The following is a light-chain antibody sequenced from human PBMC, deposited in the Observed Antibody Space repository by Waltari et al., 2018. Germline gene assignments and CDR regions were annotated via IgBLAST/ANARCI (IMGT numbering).Light chain of an antibody. CDR2: YKPDSTL. CDR3: MILYNNAVV. V-gene: IGLV5-45*01. CDR1: SDINVATFK. J-gene: IGLJ3*02. Sequence: QAVLTQPASLSASPGASASLTCPLRSDINVATFKIYWYQQRPGSPPHFLLKYKPDSTLQLCVGVPSRFSGSRDTSANAFILLISGLQSEDEADYYCMILYNNAVVFGGGTELTVL.